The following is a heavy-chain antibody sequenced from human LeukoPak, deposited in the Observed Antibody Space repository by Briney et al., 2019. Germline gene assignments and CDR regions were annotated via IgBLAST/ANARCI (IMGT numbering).Heavy chain of an antibody. D-gene: IGHD6-19*01. J-gene: IGHJ4*02. CDR2: IKQDGSEK. CDR3: ARSGSGWWFGY. CDR1: GLTFSSYW. V-gene: IGHV3-7*01. Sequence: GGSLRLSCAASGLTFSSYWMSWVRQAPGKGLEWVANIKQDGSEKYYVDSVKGRFTISRDNAKNSLYLQMNSLRAEDTAVYYCARSGSGWWFGYWGQGTLVTVSS.